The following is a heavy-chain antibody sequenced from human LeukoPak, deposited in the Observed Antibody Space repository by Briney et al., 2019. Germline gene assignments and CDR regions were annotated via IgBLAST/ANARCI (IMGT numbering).Heavy chain of an antibody. J-gene: IGHJ4*02. D-gene: IGHD3-3*01. CDR3: ASPTPLNYDFWSGYYTILDY. CDR2: ISAYNGNT. CDR1: GYTFTSYG. V-gene: IGHV1-18*01. Sequence: ASVKVSCKASGYTFTSYGISWVRQAPGQGLEWMGWISAYNGNTNYAQKLQGRVTITTDESTSTAYMELSSLRSEDTAVYYYASPTPLNYDFWSGYYTILDYWGQGTLVTVSS.